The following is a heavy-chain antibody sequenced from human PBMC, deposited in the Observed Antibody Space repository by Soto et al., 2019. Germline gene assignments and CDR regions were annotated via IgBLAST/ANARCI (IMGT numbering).Heavy chain of an antibody. Sequence: ASVKVSCKASGGTFSSYTISWVRQAPGQGLEWMGRIITILGIANYAQKFQGRVTITADKSTSTAYMELSRLRSEDTAVYYCARDPSESSGPKYRYYFDYWGQGTLVTVSS. CDR3: ARDPSESSGPKYRYYFDY. V-gene: IGHV1-69*04. J-gene: IGHJ4*02. D-gene: IGHD6-19*01. CDR1: GGTFSSYT. CDR2: IITILGIA.